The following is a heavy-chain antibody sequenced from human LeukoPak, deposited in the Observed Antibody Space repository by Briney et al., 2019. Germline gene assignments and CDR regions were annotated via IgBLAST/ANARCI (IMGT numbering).Heavy chain of an antibody. Sequence: GGSLSLSCAASGFTFSSYAMSWVRQAPGRGLEWVSSISASGGNTYYADSVKGRFTISRDYSESTLYLQMNSLRAEDTAIYYCAKDGDCSGYYPPDYWGQGTLVTVSS. CDR1: GFTFSSYA. CDR3: AKDGDCSGYYPPDY. V-gene: IGHV3-23*01. J-gene: IGHJ4*02. CDR2: ISASGGNT. D-gene: IGHD3-3*01.